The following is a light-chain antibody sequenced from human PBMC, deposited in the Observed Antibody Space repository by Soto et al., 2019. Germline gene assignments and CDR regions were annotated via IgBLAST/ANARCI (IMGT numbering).Light chain of an antibody. CDR1: QSISDT. J-gene: IGKJ5*01. CDR3: QQYNNWPIT. Sequence: ETVMTQSPATLSVSPGGRATLSCRASQSISDTLAWYQQKPGQAPRLLIYGASTRATGIPARFSGSGSGTEFTLTISSLQSEDFAVYYCQQYNNWPITFGQGTRLEI. CDR2: GAS. V-gene: IGKV3-15*01.